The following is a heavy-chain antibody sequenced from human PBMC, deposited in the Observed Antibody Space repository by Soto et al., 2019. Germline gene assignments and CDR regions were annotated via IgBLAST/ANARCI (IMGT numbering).Heavy chain of an antibody. J-gene: IGHJ4*02. V-gene: IGHV1-69*02. Sequence: QVQLVQSGAEVEKPGSSVKVSCKVSGGTTSSYTIGWLRQAPGQGLQWMGNIVPMIGKVDYAQTFQDRVTLTADKSTRTVYMELRSLRSEDTAVYFCALRAGNWNPLGDWGQGTLVIVSS. D-gene: IGHD1-1*01. CDR3: ALRAGNWNPLGD. CDR2: IVPMIGKV. CDR1: GGTTSSYT.